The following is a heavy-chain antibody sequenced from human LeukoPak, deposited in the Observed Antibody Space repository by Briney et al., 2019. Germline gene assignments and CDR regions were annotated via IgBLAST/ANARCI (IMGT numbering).Heavy chain of an antibody. V-gene: IGHV3-7*01. CDR2: IKQDGSEK. Sequence: PGGSLRLSYAASGFSFGNYWMIWVRQAPGKGLEWVANIKQDGSEKHYVDSVRGRLTISRDNAKNSLYLQMNSLRAEDTAVYYCAREGSSAISHAADFWGQGTLVTVSS. CDR3: AREGSSAISHAADF. J-gene: IGHJ4*02. D-gene: IGHD2-2*01. CDR1: GFSFGNYW.